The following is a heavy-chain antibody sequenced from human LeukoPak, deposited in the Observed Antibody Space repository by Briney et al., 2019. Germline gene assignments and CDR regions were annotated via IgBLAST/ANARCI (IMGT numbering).Heavy chain of an antibody. Sequence: PSETLSLTCTVSGGSISSYYWTWIRQPPGKGLEWIGHIYYSGSANYNPSLKSRVTISVDTSKNQFSLKLSSATAADTAVYYCATWAGTKYASGWYPPLDYWGLGILVIVSS. CDR1: GGSISSYY. J-gene: IGHJ4*02. V-gene: IGHV4-59*08. CDR3: ATWAGTKYASGWYPPLDY. CDR2: IYYSGSA. D-gene: IGHD6-19*01.